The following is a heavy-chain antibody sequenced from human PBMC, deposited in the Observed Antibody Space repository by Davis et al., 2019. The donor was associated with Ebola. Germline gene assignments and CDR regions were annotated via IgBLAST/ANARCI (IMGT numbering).Heavy chain of an antibody. CDR1: GYTFTGYY. CDR3: ARGANPWSVKGWFDP. D-gene: IGHD3-22*01. J-gene: IGHJ5*02. CDR2: INPNSGGT. Sequence: ASVKVSCKASGYTFTGYYMHWVRQAPGQGLEWMGWINPNSGGTNYAQKFQGRVTMTRDTSISTAYMELSRLRSDDTAVYYCARGANPWSVKGWFDPWGQGTLVTVSS. V-gene: IGHV1-2*02.